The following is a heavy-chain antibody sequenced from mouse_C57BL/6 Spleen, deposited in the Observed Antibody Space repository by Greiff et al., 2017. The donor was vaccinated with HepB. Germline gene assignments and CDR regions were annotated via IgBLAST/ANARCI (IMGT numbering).Heavy chain of an antibody. J-gene: IGHJ1*03. V-gene: IGHV1-69*01. CDR3: ARSPNYYYGSSYGYFDV. D-gene: IGHD1-1*01. CDR1: GYTFTSYW. Sequence: QVQLQQPGAELVMPGASVKLSCKASGYTFTSYWMHWVKQRPGQGLEWIGEIDPSDSYTNYNQKFKGKSTLTVDKSSSTAYMQLSSLTSEDSAVYYCARSPNYYYGSSYGYFDVWGTGTTVTVSS. CDR2: IDPSDSYT.